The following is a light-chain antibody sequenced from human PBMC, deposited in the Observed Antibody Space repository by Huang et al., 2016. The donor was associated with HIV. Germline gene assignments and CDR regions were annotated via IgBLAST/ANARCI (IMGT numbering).Light chain of an antibody. CDR2: WAS. CDR1: QSVFSSFNDVNS. CDR3: QQYYSSPRT. J-gene: IGKJ1*01. Sequence: DIVMTQSPDSLAVSLGERATINCKTSQSVFSSFNDVNSLAWYQQKPGQPPKLLIYWASTRGSGFPDRFSGSGSGTDFTLTISSLQAEDVAVYYCQQYYSSPRTFGQGTKVEV. V-gene: IGKV4-1*01.